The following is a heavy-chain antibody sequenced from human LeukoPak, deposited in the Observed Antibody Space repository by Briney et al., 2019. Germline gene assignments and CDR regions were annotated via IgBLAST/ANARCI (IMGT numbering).Heavy chain of an antibody. D-gene: IGHD3-22*01. Sequence: GGSLRLSCAASGFTFSDYYMSWIRQAPGKGLEWVSYISSSGRTIYYADSVKGRFTISRDNAKNSLYLQMNSLRAEDTAVYYCARTPYDSSGYYASDYMDVWGKGTTVTVSS. J-gene: IGHJ6*03. CDR3: ARTPYDSSGYYASDYMDV. CDR2: ISSSGRTI. V-gene: IGHV3-11*04. CDR1: GFTFSDYY.